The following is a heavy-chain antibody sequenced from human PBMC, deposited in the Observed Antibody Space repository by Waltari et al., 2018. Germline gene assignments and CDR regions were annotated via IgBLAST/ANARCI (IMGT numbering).Heavy chain of an antibody. D-gene: IGHD6-19*01. J-gene: IGHJ3*02. Sequence: EVQLVESGGGLVKPGGSLRLSCAASGFTFSSYSMNWVRQAPGKGLGWVSSISSSRSYIYYADSVKGRFTISRDNAKNSLYLQMNSLRAEDTAVYYCARDPGIAVAIVAFDIWGQGTMVTVSS. V-gene: IGHV3-21*01. CDR3: ARDPGIAVAIVAFDI. CDR2: ISSSRSYI. CDR1: GFTFSSYS.